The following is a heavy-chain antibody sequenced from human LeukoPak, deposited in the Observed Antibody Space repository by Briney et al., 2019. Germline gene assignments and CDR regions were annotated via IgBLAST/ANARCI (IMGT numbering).Heavy chain of an antibody. D-gene: IGHD6-6*01. CDR2: ISSSSSYI. CDR1: GFTLSSYA. Sequence: PGGSLRLSCAASGFTLSSYAMSWVRQAPGKGLEWVSSISSSSSYIYYADSVKGRFTISRDNAKNSLYLQMNSLRAEDTAVYYCARGRAYSSSSIMGYWGQGTLVTVSS. J-gene: IGHJ4*02. V-gene: IGHV3-21*01. CDR3: ARGRAYSSSSIMGY.